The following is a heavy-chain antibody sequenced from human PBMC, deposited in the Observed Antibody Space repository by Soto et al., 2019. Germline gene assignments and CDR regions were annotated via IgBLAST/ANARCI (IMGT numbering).Heavy chain of an antibody. CDR2: IIGSGTST. J-gene: IGHJ4*02. CDR3: AYSSTPFDY. Sequence: GGSLRLSCAASGFTFSSYTMTWVRQAPGKGLEWISVIIGSGTSTYYADSVKGRFTISRDNSKNTLYLQMNSLRAEDTAVYYCAYSSTPFDYWGQGTLVTVSS. V-gene: IGHV3-23*01. D-gene: IGHD6-13*01. CDR1: GFTFSSYT.